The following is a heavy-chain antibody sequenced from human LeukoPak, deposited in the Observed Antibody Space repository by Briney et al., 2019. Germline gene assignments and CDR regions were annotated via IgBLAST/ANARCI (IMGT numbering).Heavy chain of an antibody. D-gene: IGHD2-15*01. J-gene: IGHJ3*02. Sequence: GASVKVSCKASGYTFTSYYMHWVRQAPGQGLEWMGIINPSGGSTSYAQKFQGRVTMTRATSTRTVYMELSSLRSEDTAVYYCARNAVVVGSAFDIWGQGTMVTVSS. CDR1: GYTFTSYY. CDR2: INPSGGST. CDR3: ARNAVVVGSAFDI. V-gene: IGHV1-46*01.